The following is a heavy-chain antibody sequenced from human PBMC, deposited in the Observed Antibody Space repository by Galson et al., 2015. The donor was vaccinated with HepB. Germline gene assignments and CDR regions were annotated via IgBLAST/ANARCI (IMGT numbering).Heavy chain of an antibody. V-gene: IGHV1-8*01. CDR1: GYTFTSYD. CDR3: ARDLEYSSLGWAGYYYYYGMDV. CDR2: MNPNSGNT. Sequence: SVKVSCKASGYTFTSYDINWVRQATGQGLEWMGWMNPNSGNTGYAQKFQGRVTMTRNTSISTAYMELSSLRSEDTAVYYCARDLEYSSLGWAGYYYYYGMDVWGQGTTVTVSS. J-gene: IGHJ6*02. D-gene: IGHD6-6*01.